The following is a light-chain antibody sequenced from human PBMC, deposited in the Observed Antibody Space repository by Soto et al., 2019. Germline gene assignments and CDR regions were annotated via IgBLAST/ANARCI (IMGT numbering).Light chain of an antibody. J-gene: IGKJ4*01. CDR1: QGISSA. CDR3: QHFNNFPLT. Sequence: AIQLTQSPSSLSASVGDRVTLTCRASQGISSALAWYQQRPGKAPKLLIYDASSLESGVPSRFSGSGSGTHFTLTISSLQPEDFATYYCQHFNNFPLTFGGGTKVEIK. V-gene: IGKV1D-13*01. CDR2: DAS.